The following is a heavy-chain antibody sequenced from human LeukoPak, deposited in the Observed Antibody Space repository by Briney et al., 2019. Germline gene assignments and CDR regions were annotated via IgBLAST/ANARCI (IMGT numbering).Heavy chain of an antibody. D-gene: IGHD2-2*01. Sequence: SVKVSCKASGGTFSSYAISWVRQAPGQGLEWMGGIIPIFGTANRGRVTITADKSTSTAYMELSSLRSEDTAVYYCARGRVYCSSTSCYVGYGMDVWGKGTTVTVSS. J-gene: IGHJ6*04. V-gene: IGHV1-69*06. CDR2: IIPIFGTA. CDR1: GGTFSSYA. CDR3: ARGRVYCSSTSCYVGYGMDV.